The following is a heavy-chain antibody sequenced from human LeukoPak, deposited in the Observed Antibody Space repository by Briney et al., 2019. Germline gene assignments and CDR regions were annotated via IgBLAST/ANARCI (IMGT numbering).Heavy chain of an antibody. CDR1: GGSISSSNW. CDR3: ARGGVRSRFDP. J-gene: IGHJ5*02. V-gene: IGHV4-4*02. D-gene: IGHD3-10*01. CDR2: IYHSGST. Sequence: SDTLALTCAFCGGSISSSNWWSWVRKPPGRGLEWIGEIYHSGSTNYNPSLKGRVTISVDKSKNQFSLKLSSVTAADTAVYYCARGGVRSRFDPWGQGTLVTVSS.